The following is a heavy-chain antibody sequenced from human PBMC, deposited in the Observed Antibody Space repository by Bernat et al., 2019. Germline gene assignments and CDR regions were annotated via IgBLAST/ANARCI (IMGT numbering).Heavy chain of an antibody. Sequence: VQLVESGGGLVKPGGSLRLSCAASGFTFSSYWMHWVRQAPGKGLVWVSRINSDGSSTSYADSVKGRFTISRDNAKNTLYLQMNSLRAEDTAVYYCARARGYCSSTSCLSHFDYWGQGTLVTVSS. D-gene: IGHD2-2*01. J-gene: IGHJ4*02. CDR3: ARARGYCSSTSCLSHFDY. CDR1: GFTFSSYW. CDR2: INSDGSST. V-gene: IGHV3-74*02.